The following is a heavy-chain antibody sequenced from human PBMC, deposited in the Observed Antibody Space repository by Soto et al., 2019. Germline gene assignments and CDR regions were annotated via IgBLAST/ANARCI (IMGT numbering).Heavy chain of an antibody. Sequence: SETLSLTCTVSGGSISSSSYYWGWIRQPPGKGLEWIGSIYYSGSTYYNPSLKSRVTISVDTSKNQFSLKLSSVTAADTAVYYFARGSPRFSRAVAGDFVYWGQGTLVTVSS. D-gene: IGHD6-19*01. CDR1: GGSISSSSYY. V-gene: IGHV4-39*07. CDR3: ARGSPRFSRAVAGDFVY. J-gene: IGHJ4*02. CDR2: IYYSGST.